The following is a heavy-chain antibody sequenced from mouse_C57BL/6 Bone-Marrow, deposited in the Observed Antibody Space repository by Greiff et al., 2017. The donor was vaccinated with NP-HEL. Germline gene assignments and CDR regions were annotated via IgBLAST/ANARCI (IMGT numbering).Heavy chain of an antibody. CDR2: IYPRSGNT. CDR1: GYTFTSYG. V-gene: IGHV1-81*01. J-gene: IGHJ2*01. D-gene: IGHD4-1*01. Sequence: QVQLQQSGAELARPGASVKLSCKASGYTFTSYGISWVKQRTGQGLEWIGEIYPRSGNTYYNEKFKGKATLTADKSSSTAYMELRSLTSEDSAVYFCADLTGPFDYWGQGTTRTVSS. CDR3: ADLTGPFDY.